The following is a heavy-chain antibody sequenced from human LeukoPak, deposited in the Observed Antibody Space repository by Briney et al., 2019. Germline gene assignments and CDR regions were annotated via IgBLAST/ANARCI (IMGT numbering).Heavy chain of an antibody. CDR2: LNPNNGGT. D-gene: IGHD3-10*01. CDR3: VRGNYGSGSYGAFDI. V-gene: IGHV1-46*01. J-gene: IGHJ3*02. Sequence: ASVKVSCKASGYTFTSYYIHWVRQAPGQGLEWLGVLNPNNGGTTYAQKFQGRVTMTRDTSTSTSYMELSLLRSEDTAVYYCVRGNYGSGSYGAFDIWGQGTMVIVSS. CDR1: GYTFTSYY.